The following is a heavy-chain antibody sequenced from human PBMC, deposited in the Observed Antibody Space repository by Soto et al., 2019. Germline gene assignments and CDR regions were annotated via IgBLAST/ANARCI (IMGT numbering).Heavy chain of an antibody. CDR1: GFTFSSYS. J-gene: IGHJ4*02. Sequence: GGSLRLSCAASGFTFSSYSMNWVRQAPGKGLEWVSYISSSSSSTIYYADSVKGRFTISRDNAKNSLYLQMNSLRAEDTAVYYCARDRYNWNYFDYWGQGTLVTVSS. D-gene: IGHD1-20*01. CDR2: ISSSSSSTI. CDR3: ARDRYNWNYFDY. V-gene: IGHV3-48*01.